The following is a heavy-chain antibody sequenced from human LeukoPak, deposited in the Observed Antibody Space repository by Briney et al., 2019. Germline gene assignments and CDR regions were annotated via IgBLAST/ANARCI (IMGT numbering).Heavy chain of an antibody. J-gene: IGHJ4*02. V-gene: IGHV1-46*01. D-gene: IGHD5-24*01. CDR1: GYTFTSYY. CDR2: INPSGGST. Sequence: GASVKFSCKASGYTFTSYYMHWVRQAPGQGLEWMGIINPSGGSTSYAQKFQGRVTMTRDTSTSTVYMELSSLRSEDTAVYYCARDRMAQYYLDYWGQGTLVTVSS. CDR3: ARDRMAQYYLDY.